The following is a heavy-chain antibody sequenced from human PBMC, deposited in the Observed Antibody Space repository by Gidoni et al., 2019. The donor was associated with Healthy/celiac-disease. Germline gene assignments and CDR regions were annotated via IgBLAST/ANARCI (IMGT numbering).Heavy chain of an antibody. Sequence: KKPGSSVKVSCKASGGTFSSYAISWVRQAPGQGFEWMGGIIPIFGTANYAQKFQGRVTITADKSTSTAYMELSSLRSEYTAVYYCARVAGYCSGGSCSYYYFDYWGQGTLVTVSS. J-gene: IGHJ4*02. CDR2: IIPIFGTA. V-gene: IGHV1-69*06. CDR1: GGTFSSYA. D-gene: IGHD2-15*01. CDR3: ARVAGYCSGGSCSYYYFDY.